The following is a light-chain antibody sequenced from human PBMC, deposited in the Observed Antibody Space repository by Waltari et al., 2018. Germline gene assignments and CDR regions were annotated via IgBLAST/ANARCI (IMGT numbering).Light chain of an antibody. CDR3: SSYGGSDSYV. CDR2: EVR. J-gene: IGLJ1*01. Sequence: QSALTQPPSASGSPGQSVTISCTGTSRDVGAYDYVSWYQQYPGNAPRLLMYEVRKRASGVPDRFSGSKSGNTASLTVSGLQAEDEADYYCSSYGGSDSYVFGSGTKVTV. V-gene: IGLV2-8*01. CDR1: SRDVGAYDY.